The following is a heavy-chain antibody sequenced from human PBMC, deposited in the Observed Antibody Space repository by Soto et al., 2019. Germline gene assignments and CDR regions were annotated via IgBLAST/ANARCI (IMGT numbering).Heavy chain of an antibody. CDR2: IYYSGST. Sequence: QVQLQESGPGLVKPSQTLSLTCTVSGGSISSGGYYWSWIRQHPGKGLEWIGYIYYSGSTYYNPSLKSRVTVSVDTSKNQFSLKLSSVTAADTAVYYCARMIAAAGPPFDYWGQGTLVTVSS. J-gene: IGHJ4*02. CDR1: GGSISSGGYY. D-gene: IGHD6-13*01. V-gene: IGHV4-31*03. CDR3: ARMIAAAGPPFDY.